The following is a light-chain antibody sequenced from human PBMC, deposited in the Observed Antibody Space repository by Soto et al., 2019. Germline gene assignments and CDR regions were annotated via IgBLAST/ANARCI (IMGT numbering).Light chain of an antibody. V-gene: IGLV1-47*01. J-gene: IGLJ1*01. CDR2: RNN. CDR1: SSNIGSNY. Sequence: QSVLTQPPSASGTPGRRVTISCSGSSSNIGSNYVYWYQQLPGTAPKLLIYRNNQRPSGVPDRFSGSKSGTSASLAISGLRSEDEADYYCAAWDDSLSAVFGTGTKVTVL. CDR3: AAWDDSLSAV.